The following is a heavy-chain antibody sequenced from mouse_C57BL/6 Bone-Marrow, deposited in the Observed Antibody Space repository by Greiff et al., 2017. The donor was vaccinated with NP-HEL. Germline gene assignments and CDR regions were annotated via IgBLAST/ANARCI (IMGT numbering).Heavy chain of an antibody. Sequence: VQLQQSGAELVRPGASVKLSCKASGYTFTDYYINWVKQRPGQGLEWIARIYPGSGNTYYNEKFKGKATLTAEKSSSTAYMQLSSLTSEDSAVYFCARWGYGGYFDVWGTGTTVTVSS. CDR3: ARWGYGGYFDV. D-gene: IGHD1-1*02. CDR1: GYTFTDYY. J-gene: IGHJ1*03. V-gene: IGHV1-76*01. CDR2: IYPGSGNT.